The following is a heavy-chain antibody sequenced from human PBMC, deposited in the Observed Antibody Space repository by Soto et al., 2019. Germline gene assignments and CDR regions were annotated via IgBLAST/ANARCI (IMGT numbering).Heavy chain of an antibody. Sequence: SETLSLTCTVSGGSISSSSYYWGWIRQPPGKGLEWIGSIYYSGSTYYNPSLKSRVTISVDTSKNQFSLKLSSVTAADTAVYYCASRAGFLGELIYYYYGMDVWGLGTTVTVS. D-gene: IGHD3-10*01. CDR3: ASRAGFLGELIYYYYGMDV. CDR2: IYYSGST. CDR1: GGSISSSSYY. J-gene: IGHJ6*02. V-gene: IGHV4-39*01.